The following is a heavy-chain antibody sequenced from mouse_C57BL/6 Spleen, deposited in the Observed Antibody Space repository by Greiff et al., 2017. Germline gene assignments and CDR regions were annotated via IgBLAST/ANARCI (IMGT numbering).Heavy chain of an antibody. D-gene: IGHD2-3*01. CDR1: GYTFTSYW. V-gene: IGHV1-61*01. J-gene: IGHJ2*01. CDR3: AREYDGYLYYFDY. CDR2: IYPSDSET. Sequence: QVQLKQPGAELVRPGSSVKLSCKASGYTFTSYWMDWVKQRPGQGLEWIGNIYPSDSETHYNQKFKDKATLTVDKSSSTAYMQLSSLTSEDSAVYYCAREYDGYLYYFDYWGQGTTLTVSS.